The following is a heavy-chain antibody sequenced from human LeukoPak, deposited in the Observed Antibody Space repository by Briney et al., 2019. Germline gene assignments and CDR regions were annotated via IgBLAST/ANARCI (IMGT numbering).Heavy chain of an antibody. D-gene: IGHD1-26*01. CDR3: ARLGLPY. J-gene: IGHJ4*02. Sequence: HGGPLRLSCAASGFTLSSHYMSWVRQAPGKGLEWVSVLYGDGSTYYADSVKGRFTIARDNAKNTLYLQMSSLRAEDTAVYYCARLGLPYWGLGTLVTLSS. CDR1: GFTLSSHY. CDR2: LYGDGST. V-gene: IGHV3-66*04.